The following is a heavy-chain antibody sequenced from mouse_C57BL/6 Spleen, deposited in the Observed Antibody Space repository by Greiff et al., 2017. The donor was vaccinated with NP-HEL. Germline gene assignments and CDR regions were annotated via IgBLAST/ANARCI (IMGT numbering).Heavy chain of an antibody. CDR2: ILPGSGRT. Sequence: QVQLQQSGAELMKPGASVKLSCKATGYTFTGYWIEWVKQRPGHGLEWIGEILPGSGRTNYNEKFKGKATFTADTSSNTAYMQLSSLTTEDSANYYCARLGRHYDYGTGFAYWGQGTLVTVSA. CDR1: GYTFTGYW. D-gene: IGHD1-1*01. V-gene: IGHV1-9*01. CDR3: ARLGRHYDYGTGFAY. J-gene: IGHJ3*01.